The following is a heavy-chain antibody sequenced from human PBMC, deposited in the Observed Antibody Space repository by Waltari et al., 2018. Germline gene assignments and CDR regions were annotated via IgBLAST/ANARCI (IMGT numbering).Heavy chain of an antibody. CDR3: ARDRGRGLYLDS. Sequence: QLQLQQSGPGLVKPSESLSLPCAASGDPMGSRDFWSWVRQSPGKGLEWIGQVHRSGRTNYNPSLASRVTMSIDTSNNQFSLKVTSATAADTAIYYCARDRGRGLYLDSWGQGILVTVSP. CDR1: GDPMGSRDF. D-gene: IGHD2-15*01. J-gene: IGHJ4*02. V-gene: IGHV4-4*02. CDR2: VHRSGRT.